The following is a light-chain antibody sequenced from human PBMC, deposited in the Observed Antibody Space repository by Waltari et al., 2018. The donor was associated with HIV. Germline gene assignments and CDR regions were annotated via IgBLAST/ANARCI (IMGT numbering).Light chain of an antibody. CDR2: KDK. Sequence: SYELTQPPSVSVSPGQTASITCGGTELANQNVYWYQQKAGQAPLVIMSKDKERPPGIPDRFSGSNSGTTVTLTISPVQSEDEAHYYCQSADSSGLYWVFGGGTKLTVL. J-gene: IGLJ3*02. CDR1: ELANQN. V-gene: IGLV3-25*03. CDR3: QSADSSGLYWV.